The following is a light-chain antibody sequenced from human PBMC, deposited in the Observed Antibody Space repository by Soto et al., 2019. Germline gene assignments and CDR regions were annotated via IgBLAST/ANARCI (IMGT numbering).Light chain of an antibody. J-gene: IGKJ4*01. CDR2: LAS. V-gene: IGKV3-20*01. CDR1: HYVTAGY. Sequence: EIVLTQSPGTLSLSPGQRATLSCRASHYVTAGYVAWYQQKPGQAPRLLIYLASRRATGIPDRFSGSGSGTDFTLTISRLEPEDFALYYCQQYGSSPLTFGGGTKVEIK. CDR3: QQYGSSPLT.